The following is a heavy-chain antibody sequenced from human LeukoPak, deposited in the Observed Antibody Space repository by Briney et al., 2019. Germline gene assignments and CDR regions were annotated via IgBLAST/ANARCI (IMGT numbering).Heavy chain of an antibody. D-gene: IGHD5-24*01. CDR1: GYSFTSYW. Sequence: GESLKISSKGSGYSFTSYWIGWRREMPGRGLEMMWIIYPGDSDTRYSPSFQGQVTISADKSISTAYLQGSSLKASDTAMYYCARRGEMASVFDYWGQGTLVTVSS. CDR3: ARRGEMASVFDY. J-gene: IGHJ4*02. CDR2: IYPGDSDT. V-gene: IGHV5-51*01.